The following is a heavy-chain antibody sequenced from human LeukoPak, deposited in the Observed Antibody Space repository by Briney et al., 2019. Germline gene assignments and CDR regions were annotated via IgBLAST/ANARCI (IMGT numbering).Heavy chain of an antibody. D-gene: IGHD6-19*01. Sequence: GGSLRLSCAASGFTFSNYAMSWVRRAPGKGLEWVSAISGSGGSTYYADSVKGRFTISRDNSKNTLYLQMNSLRAEDTAVYYCAKDGYSSGWYGGEDYYYYYMDVWGKGTTVSVSS. CDR3: AKDGYSSGWYGGEDYYYYYMDV. V-gene: IGHV3-23*01. J-gene: IGHJ6*03. CDR1: GFTFSNYA. CDR2: ISGSGGST.